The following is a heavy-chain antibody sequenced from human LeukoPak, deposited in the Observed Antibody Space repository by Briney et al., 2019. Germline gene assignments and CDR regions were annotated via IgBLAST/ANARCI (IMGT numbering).Heavy chain of an antibody. CDR2: IYSGGST. CDR3: ARSSYTYYFDY. D-gene: IGHD3-16*02. Sequence: GGSLRLSCAASGFTVSSNYVGWVRQAPGKGLEWVSIIYSGGSTYYADSMKARFIISRDTSKNTLFLQMNSLRAEDTAVYYCARSSYTYYFDYWGQGTLVTVSS. J-gene: IGHJ4*02. V-gene: IGHV3-53*01. CDR1: GFTVSSNY.